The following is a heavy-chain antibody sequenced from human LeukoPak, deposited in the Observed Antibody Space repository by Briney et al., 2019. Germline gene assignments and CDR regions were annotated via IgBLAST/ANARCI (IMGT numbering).Heavy chain of an antibody. CDR2: ISGSGGST. CDR1: GFTFGDYA. D-gene: IGHD3-10*01. Sequence: PGGSLRLSCTASGFTFGDYAMSWFRQAPGKGLEWVSAISGSGGSTYYADSVKGRFTISRDNSKNTLYLQMNSLRAEDTAVYHCAKVGTMVRGVIPYYYYYYMDVWGKGTTVTISS. CDR3: AKVGTMVRGVIPYYYYYYMDV. J-gene: IGHJ6*03. V-gene: IGHV3-23*01.